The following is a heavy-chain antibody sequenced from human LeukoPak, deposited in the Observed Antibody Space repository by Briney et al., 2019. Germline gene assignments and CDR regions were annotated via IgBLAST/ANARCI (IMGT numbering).Heavy chain of an antibody. CDR3: ARGSYSNYVGASYYFDY. CDR1: GGTFSSYA. D-gene: IGHD4-11*01. Sequence: GASVKVSCKASGGTFSSYAISWVRQAPAQGLEWMGRIIPILGIANYAQKFQGRVTITADKSTSTAYMELSSLGSEDTAVYYCARGSYSNYVGASYYFDYWGQGTLVTVSS. CDR2: IIPILGIA. J-gene: IGHJ4*02. V-gene: IGHV1-69*04.